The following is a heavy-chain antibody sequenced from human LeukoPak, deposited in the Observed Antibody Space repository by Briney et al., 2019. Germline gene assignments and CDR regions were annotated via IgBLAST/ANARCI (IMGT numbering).Heavy chain of an antibody. V-gene: IGHV4-34*01. Sequence: PSETLSLTCAVFGGSFGDYYWTWVRQSPGKGLQWIGEVNHSGTTNSNPSLKTRATISIATSKNQFSLKLSSVTAADTAVYYCARGFRRGTFDLWGQGTMVTVSS. CDR3: ARGFRRGTFDL. CDR1: GGSFGDYY. J-gene: IGHJ3*01. CDR2: VNHSGTT. D-gene: IGHD3-10*01.